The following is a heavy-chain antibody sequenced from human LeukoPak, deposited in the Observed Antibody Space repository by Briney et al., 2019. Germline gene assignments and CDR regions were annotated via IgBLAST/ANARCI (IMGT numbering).Heavy chain of an antibody. V-gene: IGHV4-34*01. Sequence: ASETLSLTCAVYGGSFSGYYWSWIRQPPGKGLEWIGEINHSGSTSYNPSLKSRVTISVDTSKNQFSLKLSSVTAADTAVYYCARGPSISRVDYWGQGTLVTVSS. J-gene: IGHJ4*02. CDR2: INHSGST. CDR1: GGSFSGYY. D-gene: IGHD2/OR15-2a*01. CDR3: ARGPSISRVDY.